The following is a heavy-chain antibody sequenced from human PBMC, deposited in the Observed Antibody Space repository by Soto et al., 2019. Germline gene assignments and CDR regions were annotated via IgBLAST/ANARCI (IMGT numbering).Heavy chain of an antibody. CDR1: GYTFTGYY. CDR3: ARVEHASSTSWNFDP. Sequence: ASVKVSCKASGYTFTGYYMHWVRQAPGQGLEWMGWINPNSGGTNYAQKFQGRVTMTRDTSISTAYMELSRLRSDDTAVYYCARVEHASSTSWNFDPWGQGTLVTV. CDR2: INPNSGGT. J-gene: IGHJ5*02. D-gene: IGHD2-2*01. V-gene: IGHV1-2*02.